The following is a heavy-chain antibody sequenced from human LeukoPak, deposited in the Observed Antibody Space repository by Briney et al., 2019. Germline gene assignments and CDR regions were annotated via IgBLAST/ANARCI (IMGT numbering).Heavy chain of an antibody. Sequence: SETLSLTCTVSGGSISSGDYYWSWIRQPPGKGPEWIGYIYYSGSTYYNPSLKSRVTISVDTSKNQFSLKLSSVTAADTAVYYCARRHMYYYDSSGYLRDYWGQGTLVTVSS. CDR1: GGSISSGDYY. CDR2: IYYSGST. J-gene: IGHJ4*02. CDR3: ARRHMYYYDSSGYLRDY. D-gene: IGHD3-22*01. V-gene: IGHV4-30-4*08.